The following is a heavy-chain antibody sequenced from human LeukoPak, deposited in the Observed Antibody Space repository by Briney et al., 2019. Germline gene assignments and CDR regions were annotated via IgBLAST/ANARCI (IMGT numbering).Heavy chain of an antibody. Sequence: PGGSLRLSCAASGFTFSSYSMNWVRQAPGKGLEWVSSISSSSSYIYYADSVKGRFTISRDNAKNSLYLQMNSLRAEDTAVYYCARDPEGGYSYGYPQYNWFDPWGQGTLVTVSS. CDR1: GFTFSSYS. CDR2: ISSSSSYI. D-gene: IGHD5-18*01. J-gene: IGHJ5*02. CDR3: ARDPEGGYSYGYPQYNWFDP. V-gene: IGHV3-21*01.